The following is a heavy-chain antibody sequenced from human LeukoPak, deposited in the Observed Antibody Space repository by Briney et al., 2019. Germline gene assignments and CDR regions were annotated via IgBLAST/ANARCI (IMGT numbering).Heavy chain of an antibody. CDR2: ISYDGSNK. J-gene: IGHJ6*02. Sequence: GRSLRLSCAASGFTFSSYGMHWVRQAPGKGLEWVAVISYDGSNKYYADSVKGRSTISRDNSKNTLYLQMNSLRAEDTAVYYCAKVINGRRELPYYYYGMDVWGQGTTVTVSS. CDR3: AKVINGRRELPYYYYGMDV. CDR1: GFTFSSYG. D-gene: IGHD1-26*01. V-gene: IGHV3-30*18.